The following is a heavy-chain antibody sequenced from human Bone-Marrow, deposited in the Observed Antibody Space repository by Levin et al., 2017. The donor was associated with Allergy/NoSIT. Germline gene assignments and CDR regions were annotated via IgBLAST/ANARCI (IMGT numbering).Heavy chain of an antibody. J-gene: IGHJ4*02. V-gene: IGHV3-53*01. CDR1: EFTVSNNY. D-gene: IGHD3-16*01. Sequence: GESLKISCAASEFTVSNNYMTWVRQAPGKGLEWVSLIYSGGSTHYADSVRGRFTISRDNSKNTLFLQMNSLRADDTAVYYCARGGPYGYWGQGTLVTVSS. CDR2: IYSGGST. CDR3: ARGGPYGY.